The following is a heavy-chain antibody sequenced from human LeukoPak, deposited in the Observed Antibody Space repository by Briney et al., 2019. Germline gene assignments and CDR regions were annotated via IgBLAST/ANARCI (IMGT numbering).Heavy chain of an antibody. CDR1: GSTFSSYA. CDR3: ARGVVVPAAIRNYYYYYMDV. J-gene: IGHJ6*03. CDR2: ISGSGGST. V-gene: IGHV3-23*01. D-gene: IGHD2-2*01. Sequence: GWSLRLSCAASGSTFSSYAMSWVRQAPGKGLEWVSAISGSGGSTYYADSVKGRFTISRDNSKNTLYLQMHSLRAEDTAVYYCARGVVVPAAIRNYYYYYMDVWGKGTTVTVSS.